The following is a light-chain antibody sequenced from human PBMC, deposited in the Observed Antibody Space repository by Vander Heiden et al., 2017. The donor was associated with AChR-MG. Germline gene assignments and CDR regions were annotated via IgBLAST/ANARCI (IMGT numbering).Light chain of an antibody. V-gene: IGLV1-44*01. CDR1: SSNIGSNT. J-gene: IGLJ2*01. CDR2: SDN. CDR3: AAWEDSLNGFVV. Sequence: QSVLTQPPSASGTPGPRVTNTCSGSSSNIGSNTVNWYQQLPGTAPKLLIYSDNQRPSGVPDRFSGSKSGTSASLAISGLHAEDEADYYCAAWEDSLNGFVVFGGGTKLTVL.